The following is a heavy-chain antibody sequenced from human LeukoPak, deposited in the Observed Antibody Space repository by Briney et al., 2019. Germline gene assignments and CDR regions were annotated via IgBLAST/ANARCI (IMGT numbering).Heavy chain of an antibody. D-gene: IGHD6-19*01. CDR3: ARESIAVAGTAVDY. V-gene: IGHV3-21*01. CDR1: GFTFSSYT. CDR2: ISGSNSYI. J-gene: IGHJ4*02. Sequence: GGSLRLSCAASGFTFSSYTMHWIRQAPGKGLEWVSSISGSNSYIFYADSVKGRFTVSRDNAKDSLYLQMNSLRAEDTAVYYCARESIAVAGTAVDYWGQGTLVTVSS.